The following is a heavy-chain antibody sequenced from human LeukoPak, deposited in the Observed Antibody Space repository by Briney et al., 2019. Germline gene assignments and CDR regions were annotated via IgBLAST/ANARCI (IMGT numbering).Heavy chain of an antibody. J-gene: IGHJ3*02. Sequence: GAAVKVSRMASLYTFTSYDLNAVRQATGRGAECMGWMNHNSGNTGYPQKLQGRITITRNTSISTAYMELCNRRHHDTAEYYCSREVSGTGFDIWGQGTMVAVSS. CDR2: MNHNSGNT. D-gene: IGHD6-19*01. V-gene: IGHV1-8*03. CDR3: SREVSGTGFDI. CDR1: LYTFTSYD.